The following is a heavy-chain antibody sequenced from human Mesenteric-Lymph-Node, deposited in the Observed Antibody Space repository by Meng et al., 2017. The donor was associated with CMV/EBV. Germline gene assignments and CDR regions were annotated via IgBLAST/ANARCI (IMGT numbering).Heavy chain of an antibody. CDR1: GFTFSSYT. D-gene: IGHD2-2*01. CDR2: VSATGANA. J-gene: IGHJ5*02. Sequence: GESLKISCAASGFTFSSYTMYWVRQAPGKGLEWVSTVSATGANAYYSDSVKGRFTISRDNSKNTLYLQMSSLRAEDTALYYCAKGDYCSSTNCYHRWGQGTLVTVSS. V-gene: IGHV3-23*01. CDR3: AKGDYCSSTNCYHR.